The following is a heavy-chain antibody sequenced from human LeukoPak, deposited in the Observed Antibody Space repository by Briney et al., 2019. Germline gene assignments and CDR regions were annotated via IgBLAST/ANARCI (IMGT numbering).Heavy chain of an antibody. CDR3: ARDRLISDY. Sequence: GGSLRLSCAASGFTFSSYSMYWVRQAPGKGLEWVSSISSGSSYIYYADSVKGRFTISRDNAKNSLYLQMNSLRAEDTAIYYCARDRLISDYWGQGTLVTVSS. CDR2: ISSGSSYI. D-gene: IGHD3-16*01. CDR1: GFTFSSYS. V-gene: IGHV3-21*01. J-gene: IGHJ4*02.